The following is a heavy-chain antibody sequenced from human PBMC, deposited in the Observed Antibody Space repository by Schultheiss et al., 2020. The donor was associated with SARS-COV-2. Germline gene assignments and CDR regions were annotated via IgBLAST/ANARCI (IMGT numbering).Heavy chain of an antibody. J-gene: IGHJ1*01. CDR3: AREDEVGYFQH. CDR1: GYTFTSYD. CDR2: MNPNSGNT. Sequence: ASVKVSCKASGYTFTSYDINWVRQATGQGLEWMGWMNPNSGNTGYAQKFQGRVTMTRDTSTSTVYMELSSLRSEDTAVYYCAREDEVGYFQHWGQGTLVTVSS. D-gene: IGHD1-26*01. V-gene: IGHV1-8*01.